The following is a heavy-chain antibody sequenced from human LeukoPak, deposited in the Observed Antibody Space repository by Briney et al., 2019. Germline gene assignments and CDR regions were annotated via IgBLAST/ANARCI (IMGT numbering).Heavy chain of an antibody. CDR1: GGSISSYY. D-gene: IGHD3-22*01. V-gene: IGHV4-59*08. J-gene: IGHJ3*02. CDR2: IYYSGST. CDR3: ARHRRRMIVVPGDAFDI. Sequence: SETLSLTCIVSGGSISSYYWSWIRQPPGKGLEWIGYIYYSGSTNYNPSLKSRVTISVDTSKNQFSLKLSSVTAADTAVYYCARHRRRMIVVPGDAFDIWGQGTMVTVSS.